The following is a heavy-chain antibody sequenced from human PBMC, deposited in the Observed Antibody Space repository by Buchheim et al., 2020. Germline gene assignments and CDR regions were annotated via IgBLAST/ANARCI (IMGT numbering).Heavy chain of an antibody. CDR1: GFTFSSYT. J-gene: IGHJ4*02. CDR3: GREASTGWYVAY. CDR2: ISSGRGTI. Sequence: EIHLVESGGGLVQPGGSLRLSCAASGFTFSSYTLNWVRQAPGKGLEWVSSISSGRGTIYYADSVTGRFTISRDNAKNSLYLQMNNLRVDDTAVYYCGREASTGWYVAYWGQGTL. D-gene: IGHD6-19*01. V-gene: IGHV3-48*01.